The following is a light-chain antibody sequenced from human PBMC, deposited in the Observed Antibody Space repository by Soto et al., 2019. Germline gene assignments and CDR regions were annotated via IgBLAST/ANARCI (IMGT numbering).Light chain of an antibody. J-gene: IGLJ1*01. CDR2: ADR. V-gene: IGLV3-21*02. CDR3: QLWEDTHIHDV. CDR1: SIGSKS. Sequence: YELTQPPSVSVAPGQTARITCGGNSIGSKSVHWYHQQPGQAPVLVVYADRDRPSGIPERCSGSKSGKTAALTISRDEAGDEADCDWQLWEDTHIHDVFGTGTKVTVL.